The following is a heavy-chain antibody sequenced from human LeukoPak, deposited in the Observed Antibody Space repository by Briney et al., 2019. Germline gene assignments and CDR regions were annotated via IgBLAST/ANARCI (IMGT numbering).Heavy chain of an antibody. CDR1: GYSFTSHY. J-gene: IGHJ6*02. D-gene: IGHD3-3*01. Sequence: APVKVSCKASGYSFTSHYMHWVRQATGQGLEWMGWMNPNSGNTGYAQKFQGRVTMTRNTSISTAYMELSSLRSEDTAVYYCARGSLRFLEWLPQYYYGMDVWGQGTTVTVSS. V-gene: IGHV1-8*02. CDR3: ARGSLRFLEWLPQYYYGMDV. CDR2: MNPNSGNT.